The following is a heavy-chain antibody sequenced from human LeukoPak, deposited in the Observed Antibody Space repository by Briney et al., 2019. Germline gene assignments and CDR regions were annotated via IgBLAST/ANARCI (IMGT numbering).Heavy chain of an antibody. Sequence: SETLSLTCTVSGAPLNNYYWNWVRQPPGKGLEWIGELNHSGSTNYNPSLKSRVTISVDTSKDQFSLKLYSVTAADTAVYYCARGPLDTAVATYYFDYWAQGTLVPVSS. D-gene: IGHD5-18*01. CDR2: LNHSGST. J-gene: IGHJ4*02. CDR1: GAPLNNYY. CDR3: ARGPLDTAVATYYFDY. V-gene: IGHV4-34*01.